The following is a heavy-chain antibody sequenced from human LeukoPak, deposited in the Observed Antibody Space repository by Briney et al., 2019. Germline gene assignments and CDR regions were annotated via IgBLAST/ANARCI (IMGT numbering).Heavy chain of an antibody. CDR1: GFTFNKYW. J-gene: IGHJ4*02. D-gene: IGHD5-24*01. V-gene: IGHV3-7*03. CDR3: AKGQMTTILGFDS. CDR2: IRQDGSET. Sequence: GGSLRLSCTASGFTFNKYWMSWVRQAPGKGLEWVANIRQDGSETYYVDSVRGRFTISRDNSRSMVFLQMNSLRAEDSALYYCAKGQMTTILGFDSWGQGALVTVSS.